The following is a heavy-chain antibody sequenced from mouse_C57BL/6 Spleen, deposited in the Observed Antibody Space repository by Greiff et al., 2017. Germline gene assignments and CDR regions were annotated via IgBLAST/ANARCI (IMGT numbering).Heavy chain of an antibody. D-gene: IGHD2-4*01. Sequence: VQLQQSGPELVKPGASVKISCKASGYTFTDYYMNWVKQSHGKSLEWIGDINPNNGGTSYNQKFKGKATLTVDKSSSTAYMELRSLTSEDSAVYYCAYDYDGYFDYWGQGTTLTVSS. CDR2: INPNNGGT. V-gene: IGHV1-26*01. CDR1: GYTFTDYY. CDR3: AYDYDGYFDY. J-gene: IGHJ2*01.